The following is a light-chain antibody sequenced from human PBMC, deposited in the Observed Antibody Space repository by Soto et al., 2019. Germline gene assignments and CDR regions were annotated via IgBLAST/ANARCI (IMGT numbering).Light chain of an antibody. CDR3: QQYYSTPQLT. V-gene: IGKV4-1*01. CDR1: QSVLYSSNNKNY. J-gene: IGKJ4*01. Sequence: DIVMTQSPDSLAVSLGERATINCKSSQSVLYSSNNKNYLAWYQQKPGQPPKLLIYWASTRESGVPDRFSGSGSGTDFTLTISSLQAEHVAVYYCQQYYSTPQLTFGGGTKVEIK. CDR2: WAS.